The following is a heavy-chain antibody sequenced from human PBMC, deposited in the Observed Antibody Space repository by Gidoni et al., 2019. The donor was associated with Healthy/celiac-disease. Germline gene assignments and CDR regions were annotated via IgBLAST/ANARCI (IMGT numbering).Heavy chain of an antibody. J-gene: IGHJ6*02. D-gene: IGHD3-3*01. CDR2: IYYSGST. CDR3: ARRGDFWSGYFARTRGRGIIGMDV. Sequence: DGLEWIGSIYYSGSTYYNPSLKSRVTISVDTSKNQFSLKLSSVTAADTAVYYCARRGDFWSGYFARTRGRGIIGMDVWGQGTTVTVSS. V-gene: IGHV4-39*01.